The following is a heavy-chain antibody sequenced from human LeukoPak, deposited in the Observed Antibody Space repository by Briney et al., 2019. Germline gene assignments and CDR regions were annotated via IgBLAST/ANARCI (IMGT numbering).Heavy chain of an antibody. CDR1: SGSIGSSSNY. CDR2: VYYSGST. Sequence: SETLSLTCTVSSGSIGSSSNYWGWIRQAPGKGLEWIGNVYYSGSTFYNPSLKSRVTISVDTSKNQFSLKLRSVTATDTAIYYCARASFNVVFGNWFDPWGQGTLVTVSS. V-gene: IGHV4-39*01. J-gene: IGHJ5*02. CDR3: ARASFNVVFGNWFDP. D-gene: IGHD2-8*01.